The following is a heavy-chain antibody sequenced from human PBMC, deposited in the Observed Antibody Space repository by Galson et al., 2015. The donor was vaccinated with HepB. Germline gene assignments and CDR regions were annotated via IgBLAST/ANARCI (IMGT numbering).Heavy chain of an antibody. V-gene: IGHV3-7*03. Sequence: SLRLSCAASGFTFSSYWMSWVRQAPGKGLEWVANIKQDGSETYYLDSVKGRFTISRDNAKNSLFLQMNSLRAEDTALYYCARPLQKIGTWNFDYWGQGTLVTVSS. CDR1: GFTFSSYW. CDR2: IKQDGSET. D-gene: IGHD1-1*01. J-gene: IGHJ4*02. CDR3: ARPLQKIGTWNFDY.